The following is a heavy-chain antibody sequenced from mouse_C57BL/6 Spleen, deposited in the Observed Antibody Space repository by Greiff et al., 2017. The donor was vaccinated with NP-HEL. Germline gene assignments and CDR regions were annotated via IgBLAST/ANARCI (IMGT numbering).Heavy chain of an antibody. V-gene: IGHV5-17*01. CDR3: ARVYYGYGYYAMDY. CDR1: GFTFSDYG. CDR2: ISSGSSTI. Sequence: EVKLVESGGGLVKPGGSLKLSCAASGFTFSDYGMHWVRQAPEKGLEWVAYISSGSSTIYYADTVKGRFTISRDNAKNTLFLQMTSLRSEDTAMYYCARVYYGYGYYAMDYWGQGTSVTVSS. J-gene: IGHJ4*01. D-gene: IGHD2-2*01.